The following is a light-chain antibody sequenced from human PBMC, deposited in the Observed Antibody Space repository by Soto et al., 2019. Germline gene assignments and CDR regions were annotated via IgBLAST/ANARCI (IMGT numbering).Light chain of an antibody. CDR2: DAS. CDR1: QSVSSR. V-gene: IGKV3-15*01. Sequence: EIVMTQSPATLSVSPGERATLSCRASQSVSSRLAWYQQKPGQAPRLLIHDASTRATGIPARFSGSGSGTEVTLTISSRQSEDFAVYYCQQYIKWPTFGQGTKVEIK. J-gene: IGKJ1*01. CDR3: QQYIKWPT.